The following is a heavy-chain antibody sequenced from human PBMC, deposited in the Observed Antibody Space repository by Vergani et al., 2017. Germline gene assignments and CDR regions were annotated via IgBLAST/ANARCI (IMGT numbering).Heavy chain of an antibody. J-gene: IGHJ4*02. V-gene: IGHV3-21*01. Sequence: GMGPSWVLSISSSSSYIYYADSVKGRFTISRDNAKNSLYLQMNSLRAEDTAVYYCARPNYYDSSGYGYWGQGTLVTVSS. CDR2: ISSSSSYI. CDR3: ARPNYYDSSGYGY. D-gene: IGHD3-22*01.